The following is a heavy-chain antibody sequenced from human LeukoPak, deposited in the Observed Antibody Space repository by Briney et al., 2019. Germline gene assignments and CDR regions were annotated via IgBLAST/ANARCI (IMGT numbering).Heavy chain of an antibody. D-gene: IGHD3-10*01. V-gene: IGHV3-30*03. Sequence: GRSLRLSCAASGFTFSNYGMHWVRQAPGKGLEWVAVISYDGSNKYYADSVKGRFTISRDNSKNTLYLQMNSLRAEDTAVYYCARDWYSYSSGTYVPFDYWGQGTLVTVSS. CDR2: ISYDGSNK. CDR3: ARDWYSYSSGTYVPFDY. CDR1: GFTFSNYG. J-gene: IGHJ4*02.